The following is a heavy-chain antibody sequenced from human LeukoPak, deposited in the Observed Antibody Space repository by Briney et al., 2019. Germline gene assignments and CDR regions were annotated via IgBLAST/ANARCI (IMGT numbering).Heavy chain of an antibody. D-gene: IGHD1-1*01. CDR3: ASFNWNAPVAFDI. CDR2: IIPTFGTA. V-gene: IGHV1-69*06. J-gene: IGHJ3*02. CDR1: GGTFSSYA. Sequence: SVKVTCKACGGTFSSYAISWVRQAPGQGLDGMGGIIPTFGTANYAQKFQGGVTITADKTTSTAYMELSSLRSEATAVYYGASFNWNAPVAFDIWGQGTLVTVSS.